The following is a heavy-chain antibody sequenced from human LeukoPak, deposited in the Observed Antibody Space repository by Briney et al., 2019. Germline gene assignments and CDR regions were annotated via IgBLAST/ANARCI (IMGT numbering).Heavy chain of an antibody. D-gene: IGHD2-15*01. V-gene: IGHV3-48*03. CDR1: GFTFSSYE. Sequence: GGSLRLSCAASGFTFSSYEMNWVRQAPGKGLEWVSYISSSGSTIYYADSVKGRFTISRDNAKNSLYLQMNSLRAEDTAVYYCAGAADCSGGSCYYHYMDVWGEGTTVTVSS. CDR3: AGAADCSGGSCYYHYMDV. J-gene: IGHJ6*03. CDR2: ISSSGSTI.